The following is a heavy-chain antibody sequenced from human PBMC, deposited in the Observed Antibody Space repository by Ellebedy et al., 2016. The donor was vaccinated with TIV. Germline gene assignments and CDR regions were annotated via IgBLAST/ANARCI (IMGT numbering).Heavy chain of an antibody. J-gene: IGHJ4*02. D-gene: IGHD5-18*01. V-gene: IGHV4-59*11. CDR1: GFTFSSHD. CDR3: ASGFSYGLLDY. CDR2: IYYSGST. Sequence: ESLKISCATSGFTFSSHDMSWVRQPPGKGLEWIGNIYYSGSTNYNPSLKSRVTISVDTSKNQFSLKLSSVTAADTAVFYCASGFSYGLLDYWGQGTLVAVSS.